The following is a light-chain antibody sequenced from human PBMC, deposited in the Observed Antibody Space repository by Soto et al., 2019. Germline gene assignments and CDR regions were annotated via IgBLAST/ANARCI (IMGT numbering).Light chain of an antibody. CDR1: QSVSSSY. CDR2: GAS. CDR3: QHYGSSLFT. V-gene: IGKV3-20*01. Sequence: EIVLTQSPGTLSLSPGERATLSCRASQSVSSSYLAWYQQKPGQAPRLLIYGASSRATGIPDRFSGSGSGTVFTLTISRLAPADFAVYYCQHYGSSLFTFGPGTKVDIK. J-gene: IGKJ3*01.